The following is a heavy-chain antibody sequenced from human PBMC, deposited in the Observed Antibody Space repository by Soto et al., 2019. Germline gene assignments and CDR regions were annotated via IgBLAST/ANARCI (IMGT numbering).Heavy chain of an antibody. D-gene: IGHD5-12*01. V-gene: IGHV1-8*01. J-gene: IGHJ3*02. Sequence: QVQLVQSGAEVKKPGASVKVSCKASGYTFTSYVINWVRQANGQGLEWMGWMNPNSGNTGYAQKFQGRVTMTRNTFISTDYMELSSLRSEDTAVYYCARGAIVATIYFRARDAFDSWGQGTMVTVSS. CDR3: ARGAIVATIYFRARDAFDS. CDR2: MNPNSGNT. CDR1: GYTFTSYV.